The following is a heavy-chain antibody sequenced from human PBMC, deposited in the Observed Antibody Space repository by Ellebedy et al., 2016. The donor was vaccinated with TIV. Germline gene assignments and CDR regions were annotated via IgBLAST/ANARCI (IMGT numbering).Heavy chain of an antibody. V-gene: IGHV1-24*01. J-gene: IGHJ4*02. CDR2: FDPEDGET. D-gene: IGHD6-19*01. CDR3: ATEGIAVAHGFDY. CDR1: GYTFTSYG. Sequence: ASVKVSXXASGYTFTSYGISWVRQAPGKGLEWMGGFDPEDGETIYAQKFQGRVTMTEDTSTDTAYMELSSLRSEDTAVYYCATEGIAVAHGFDYWGQGTLVTVSS.